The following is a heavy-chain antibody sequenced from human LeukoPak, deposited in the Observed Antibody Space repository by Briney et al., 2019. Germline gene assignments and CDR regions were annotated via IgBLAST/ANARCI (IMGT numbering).Heavy chain of an antibody. D-gene: IGHD1-26*01. CDR2: INPNSGGT. Sequence: ASVKVSCKASGYTFTNYDINWVRQAAGQGLEWMGRINPNSGGTNYAQKFQGRVTMTRDTSISTAYMELSRLRSDDTAVYYCARAGKWERIDYWGQGTLVTVSS. V-gene: IGHV1-2*06. CDR3: ARAGKWERIDY. J-gene: IGHJ4*02. CDR1: GYTFTNYD.